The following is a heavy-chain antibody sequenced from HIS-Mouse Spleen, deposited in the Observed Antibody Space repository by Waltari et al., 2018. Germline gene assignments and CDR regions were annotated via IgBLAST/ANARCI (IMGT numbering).Heavy chain of an antibody. J-gene: IGHJ3*02. D-gene: IGHD1-26*01. CDR1: GFTFSSYW. CDR2: IKQDGSEK. CDR3: ARDKHYDAFDI. V-gene: IGHV3-7*01. Sequence: EVQLVESGGGLVQPGGSRRLSCAASGFTFSSYWMSWVRQAPGKGLEWGANIKQDGSEKYYVDSVKGRFTISRDNAKNSLYLQMNSLRAEDTAVYYCARDKHYDAFDIWGQGTMVTVSS.